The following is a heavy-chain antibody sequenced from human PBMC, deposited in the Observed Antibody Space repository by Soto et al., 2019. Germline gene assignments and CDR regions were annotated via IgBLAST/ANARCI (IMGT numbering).Heavy chain of an antibody. CDR2: ISYDGSNK. D-gene: IGHD1-26*01. V-gene: IGHV3-30-3*01. J-gene: IGHJ4*02. CDR3: ARKGGGYSTRGSYLRY. Sequence: QVQLVESGGGVVQPGRSLRLSCAASGFTFSSYAMHWVRQAPGKGLEWVAVISYDGSNKYYADSVKGRFTISRDNSKNTLYLQMNSLRAEDTAVYYCARKGGGYSTRGSYLRYWGQGTLVTVSS. CDR1: GFTFSSYA.